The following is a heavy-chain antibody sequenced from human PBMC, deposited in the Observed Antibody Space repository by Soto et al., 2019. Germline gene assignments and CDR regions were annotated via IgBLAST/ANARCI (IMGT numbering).Heavy chain of an antibody. J-gene: IGHJ4*02. Sequence: GASVKVSCKASGYTFTSYGISWVRQAPGQGLEWMGWISACNGNTNYAQKLQGRVTMTTDTSTSTAYMELRSLRSDDTAVYYCARVLGTVYGGSYYFDYWGQGTLVTVSS. CDR3: ARVLGTVYGGSYYFDY. CDR2: ISACNGNT. V-gene: IGHV1-18*01. D-gene: IGHD1-26*01. CDR1: GYTFTSYG.